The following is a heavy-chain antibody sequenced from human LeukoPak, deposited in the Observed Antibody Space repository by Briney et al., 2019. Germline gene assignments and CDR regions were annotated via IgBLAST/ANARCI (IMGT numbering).Heavy chain of an antibody. V-gene: IGHV4-31*03. Sequence: SETLSLTCSVSGGSISSDGYYWSWIRQRPGKGLEWIGYIYYSGSTYYNPSLKSRVTMSVGTSKNQFSLKLSSVTAADTAVYYCARTDTSVSFDYWGQGTLVTVSS. CDR2: IYYSGST. J-gene: IGHJ4*02. D-gene: IGHD2-2*01. CDR3: ARTDTSVSFDY. CDR1: GGSISSDGYY.